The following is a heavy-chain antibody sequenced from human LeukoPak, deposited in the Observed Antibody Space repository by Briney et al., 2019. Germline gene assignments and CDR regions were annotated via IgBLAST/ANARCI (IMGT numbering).Heavy chain of an antibody. CDR3: ATWAFYHDLDV. V-gene: IGHV3-43*02. CDR2: ISADGKA. CDR1: GMNFERYA. Sequence: PGGSLRLSCAASGMNFERYAMHWVRQRPGKGLEWVGVISADGKADHADAVKGRFTVSRDNSKDSLSLQMSSLRDEDTALYYFATWAFYHDLDVWGQGTTVIVSS. D-gene: IGHD1-26*01. J-gene: IGHJ6*02.